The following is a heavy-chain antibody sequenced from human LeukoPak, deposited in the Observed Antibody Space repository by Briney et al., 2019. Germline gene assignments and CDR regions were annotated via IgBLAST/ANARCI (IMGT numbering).Heavy chain of an antibody. CDR1: GYTFTNYG. CDR2: INTGNGNT. Sequence: ASVKVSCKASGYTFTNYGMHWVRQAPRQSPEWMGWINTGNGNTKSSQKFQDRVTLTRDTSASTGYMELNSLSSEDTAVYYCARVPLHDDRRHYYPHWGQGTPVTVSS. D-gene: IGHD3-10*01. CDR3: ARVPLHDDRRHYYPH. J-gene: IGHJ1*01. V-gene: IGHV1-3*04.